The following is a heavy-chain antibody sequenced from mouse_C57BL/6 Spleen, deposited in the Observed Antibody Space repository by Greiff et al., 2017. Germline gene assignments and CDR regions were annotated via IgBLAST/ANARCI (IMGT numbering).Heavy chain of an antibody. Sequence: EVKLEESGPGLVKPSQSLSLTCSVTGYSITSCYYWNWIRQFPGNKLEWMGYISYDGSNNYNPSLKNRISITRDTSKNQFFLKLNSVTTEDTATYYCARDPTTVVPYAMDYWGQGTSVTVSS. V-gene: IGHV3-6*01. CDR2: ISYDGSN. D-gene: IGHD1-1*01. CDR3: ARDPTTVVPYAMDY. J-gene: IGHJ4*01. CDR1: GYSITSCYY.